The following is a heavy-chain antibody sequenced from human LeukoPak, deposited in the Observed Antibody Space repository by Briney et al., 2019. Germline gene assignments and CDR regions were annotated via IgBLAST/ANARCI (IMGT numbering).Heavy chain of an antibody. V-gene: IGHV3-30-3*01. CDR2: ISYDGSNK. CDR1: GFTFSSYA. Sequence: GGSLRLSCAASGFTFSSYAMHWVRQAPGKGLEWVAVISYDGSNKYYADSVKGRFTISRDNSKNTLYLQMDSLRAEDTAVYYCARDSPEPHYDFWSGLVDYWGQGTLVTVSS. CDR3: ARDSPEPHYDFWSGLVDY. J-gene: IGHJ4*02. D-gene: IGHD3-3*01.